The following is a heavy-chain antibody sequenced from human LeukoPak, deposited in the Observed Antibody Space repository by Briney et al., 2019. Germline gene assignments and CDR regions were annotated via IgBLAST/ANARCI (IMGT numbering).Heavy chain of an antibody. V-gene: IGHV1-18*01. CDR3: ARAPYYYDSSGYSPDAFDI. D-gene: IGHD3-22*01. J-gene: IGHJ3*02. CDR2: ISAYNGNT. CDR1: GYTFISYG. Sequence: ASVKVSCKASGYTFISYGISWVRQAHGQGLECMGWISAYNGNTNYAQKLQGRVTMTTDTSTSTAYMELRSLRSDDTAVYYCARAPYYYDSSGYSPDAFDIWGQGTMVTVSS.